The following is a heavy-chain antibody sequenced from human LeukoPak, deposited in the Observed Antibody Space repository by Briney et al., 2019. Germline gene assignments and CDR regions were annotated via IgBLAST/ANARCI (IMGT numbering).Heavy chain of an antibody. V-gene: IGHV4-59*12. CDR1: GGSISSYY. J-gene: IGHJ4*02. CDR3: ARDQYYYDSSGYYRFDS. Sequence: SETLSLTCTVSGGSISSYYWTWIRQPPGKGLEWIGYIYYSGSTNYSPSLKSRVTMSVDTSKNQISLKLSSVTAADTAVYYCARDQYYYDSSGYYRFDSWGQGTLVTVSS. CDR2: IYYSGST. D-gene: IGHD3-22*01.